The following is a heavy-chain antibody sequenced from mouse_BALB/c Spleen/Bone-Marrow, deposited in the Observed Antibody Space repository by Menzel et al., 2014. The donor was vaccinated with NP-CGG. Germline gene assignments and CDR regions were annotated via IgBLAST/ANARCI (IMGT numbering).Heavy chain of an antibody. J-gene: IGHJ3*01. CDR2: INPDRSTI. Sequence: EVKLMESGGGLVQSGGSLKLSCAASGFDFSTFWMSWVRQAPGKGLEWIGEINPDRSTINYRPSLKDKFIISRDNAKNTLYLLLSKVRSEDTALYYCARLHYYGYGAYWGQGTLVTVS. V-gene: IGHV4-1*02. CDR1: GFDFSTFW. CDR3: ARLHYYGYGAY. D-gene: IGHD1-2*01.